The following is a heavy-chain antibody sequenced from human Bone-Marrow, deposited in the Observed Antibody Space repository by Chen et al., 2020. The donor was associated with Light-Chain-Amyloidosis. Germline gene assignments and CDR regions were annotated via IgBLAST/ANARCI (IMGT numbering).Heavy chain of an antibody. Sequence: QVELQQWGAGLLKPSETLSLTCGIHNGAFGGDYWTWIPQPPGKGLQWIAEMNHSGRANYNSSLKSRTTISVDKSKNRFSLRMISVTAADTAVYYCARYEPHFSDSIISGYTAWGQGTSVTVSS. CDR1: NGAFGGDY. CDR3: ARYEPHFSDSIISGYTA. V-gene: IGHV4-34*01. CDR2: MNHSGRA. J-gene: IGHJ5*02. D-gene: IGHD5-12*01.